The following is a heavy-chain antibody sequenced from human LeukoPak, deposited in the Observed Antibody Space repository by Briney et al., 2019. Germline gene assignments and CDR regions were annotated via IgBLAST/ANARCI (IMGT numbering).Heavy chain of an antibody. J-gene: IGHJ6*02. CDR2: TVSEIDGGTT. D-gene: IGHD1-7*01. Sequence: GGSLRLSCAASGFTFNYAWMSWVRQVPGKGLEWVGQTVSEIDGGTTDYATPVKGRFTISRDDSKSTLYLQMNSLKIEDTAAYYCTTDEDWNYARKDVWGQGATVIVSS. CDR1: GFTFNYAW. V-gene: IGHV3-15*04. CDR3: TTDEDWNYARKDV.